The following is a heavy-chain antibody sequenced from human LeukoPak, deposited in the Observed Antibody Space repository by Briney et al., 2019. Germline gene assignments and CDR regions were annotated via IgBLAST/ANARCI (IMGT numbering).Heavy chain of an antibody. J-gene: IGHJ4*02. Sequence: GGSLRLSCAASGFTVSSNYMSWVRQAPGKGLEWVSVIYSGGSTYYADSVKGRFTISRDNARNSLYLQMNSLRAEDTAVYFCARGGLSIMGYWGQGTLVTVSS. CDR1: GFTVSSNY. V-gene: IGHV3-53*01. D-gene: IGHD2/OR15-2a*01. CDR3: ARGGLSIMGY. CDR2: IYSGGST.